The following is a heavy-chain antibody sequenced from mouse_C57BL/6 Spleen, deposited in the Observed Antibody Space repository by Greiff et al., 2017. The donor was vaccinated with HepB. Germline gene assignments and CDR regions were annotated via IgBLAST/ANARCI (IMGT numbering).Heavy chain of an antibody. CDR2: IDPSDSYT. CDR1: GYTFTSYW. CDR3: ARAHFTTVVEGFAY. J-gene: IGHJ3*01. V-gene: IGHV1-69*01. Sequence: VQLQQPGAELVMPGASVKLSCKASGYTFTSYWMHWVKQRPGQGLEWIGEIDPSDSYTNYNQKFKGKSTLTVDKSSSTAYMQLTILTSEDSAVYYCARAHFTTVVEGFAYWGQGTLVTVSA. D-gene: IGHD1-1*01.